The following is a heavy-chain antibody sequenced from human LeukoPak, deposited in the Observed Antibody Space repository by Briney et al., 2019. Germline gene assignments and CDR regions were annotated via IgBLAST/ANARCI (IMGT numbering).Heavy chain of an antibody. J-gene: IGHJ4*02. D-gene: IGHD1-14*01. CDR1: GYTFTSYG. V-gene: IGHV1-18*01. Sequence: ASVKVSCKASGYTFTSYGISWVRQAPGQGLEWMGWISAYNGNTNYAQKFQGRVTMTRDTSISTAYMELSRLRSDDTAVYYCARVARTLGYFDYWGQGTLVTVSS. CDR3: ARVARTLGYFDY. CDR2: ISAYNGNT.